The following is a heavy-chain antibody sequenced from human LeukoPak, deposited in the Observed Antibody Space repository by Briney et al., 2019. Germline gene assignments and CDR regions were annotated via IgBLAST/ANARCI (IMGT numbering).Heavy chain of an antibody. V-gene: IGHV1-69*13. J-gene: IGHJ6*02. CDR3: ARVRFLEWLPRTPYYYGMDV. CDR1: GGTFSSYA. Sequence: SVTVSCTASGGTFSSYAISWVRQAPGQGLEWMGGIIPIFGTANYAQKFQGRVTITADESTSTAYMELSSLRSEDTAVYYCARVRFLEWLPRTPYYYGMDVWGQGTTVTVSS. D-gene: IGHD3-3*01. CDR2: IIPIFGTA.